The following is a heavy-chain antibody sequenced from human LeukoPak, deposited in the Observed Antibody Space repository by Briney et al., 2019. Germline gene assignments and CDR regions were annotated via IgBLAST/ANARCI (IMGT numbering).Heavy chain of an antibody. CDR2: INWNGGST. Sequence: GGSLRLSCAASGFTFDDYGMSWVRQAPGKGLEWVSGINWNGGSTGYADSVKGRFTISRDNAKNSLYLQMNSLRAEDTAVYYCARDWGPGVPAANPGCWGQGTLVTVSS. CDR3: ARDWGPGVPAANPGC. D-gene: IGHD2-2*01. V-gene: IGHV3-20*04. J-gene: IGHJ4*02. CDR1: GFTFDDYG.